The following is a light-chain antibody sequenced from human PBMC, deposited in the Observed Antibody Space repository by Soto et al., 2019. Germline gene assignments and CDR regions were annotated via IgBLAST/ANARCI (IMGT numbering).Light chain of an antibody. CDR2: EVS. V-gene: IGLV2-14*01. Sequence: QSALTQPASVSGSPGQSITISCTGTSSDVGGYNYVSWYQQHPGKAPKLMIYEVSNRPSGVSNRFSGSKSGNTASLTISGLQAEDEADYSCTSYTSSSTLLVFGGGTKHTVL. CDR1: SSDVGGYNY. J-gene: IGLJ2*01. CDR3: TSYTSSSTLLV.